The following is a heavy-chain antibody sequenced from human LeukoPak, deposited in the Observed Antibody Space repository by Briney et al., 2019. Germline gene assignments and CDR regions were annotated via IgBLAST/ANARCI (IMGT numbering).Heavy chain of an antibody. Sequence: GGSLRLSCSAAGFNLNYYALNWVRQTPGAGLEWVALIANDANGRNEHYADSVRGRFIISRDTSKNTVSLQMNGLNVDDTAVYYCARDYDSSGYHPAGGGCWGQGTRVTVSS. V-gene: IGHV3-30*04. CDR1: GFNLNYYA. CDR2: IANDANGRNE. D-gene: IGHD3-22*01. J-gene: IGHJ4*02. CDR3: ARDYDSSGYHPAGGGC.